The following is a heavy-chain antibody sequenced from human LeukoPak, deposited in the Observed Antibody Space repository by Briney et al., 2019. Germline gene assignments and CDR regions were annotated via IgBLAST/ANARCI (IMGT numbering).Heavy chain of an antibody. CDR2: INSDGSTT. J-gene: IGHJ4*02. D-gene: IGHD5-18*01. CDR1: GFTFSSYW. Sequence: GGSLRLSCAASGFTFSSYWMHWVRQVPGKGLVWVSRINSDGSTTNYADSVKGRFTISRDNAKNTLYLHMNSLRAEDTAVYYCGRGYTSRLDYWGQGTLVTVSS. V-gene: IGHV3-74*01. CDR3: GRGYTSRLDY.